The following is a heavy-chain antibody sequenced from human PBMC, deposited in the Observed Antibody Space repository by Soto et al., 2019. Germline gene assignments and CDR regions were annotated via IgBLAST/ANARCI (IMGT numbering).Heavy chain of an antibody. D-gene: IGHD3-3*02. CDR2: IYYSGST. CDR3: ASPKIAFYNWFDP. V-gene: IGHV4-39*01. Sequence: ETLSLTCTVSSGSISSTIYSWDWIRQPPGKGLEWIGSIYYSGSTYYNPSLKSRVTISVDTSKNQFSLKLSSVTAADTAVYYCASPKIAFYNWFDPWGQGTLVTVSS. J-gene: IGHJ5*02. CDR1: SGSISSTIYS.